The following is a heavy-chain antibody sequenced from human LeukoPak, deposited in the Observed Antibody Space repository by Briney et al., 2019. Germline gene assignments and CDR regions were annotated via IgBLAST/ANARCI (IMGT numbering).Heavy chain of an antibody. J-gene: IGHJ6*02. CDR1: GFTFSDYY. CDR2: ISSSGSTI. D-gene: IGHD3-10*01. CDR3: AKDSLNPYYYGSGSNYGMDV. V-gene: IGHV3-11*04. Sequence: GGSLRLSCAASGFTFSDYYMSWIRQAPGKGLEWVSYISSSGSTIYYADSVKGRFTISRDNAKNSLYLQMNSLRAEDTAVYYCAKDSLNPYYYGSGSNYGMDVWGQGTTVTVSS.